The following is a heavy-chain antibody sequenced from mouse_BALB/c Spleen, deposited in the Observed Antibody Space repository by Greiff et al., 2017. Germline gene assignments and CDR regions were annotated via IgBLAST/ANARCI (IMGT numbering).Heavy chain of an antibody. J-gene: IGHJ3*01. CDR2: ISYSGST. V-gene: IGHV3-2*02. CDR3: AVYYTSFAY. CDR1: GYSITSDYA. D-gene: IGHD2-1*01. Sequence: VQLKESGPGLVKPSQSLSLTCTVTGYSITSDYAWNWIRQFPGNKLEWMGYISYSGSTSYNPSLKSRISITRDTSKNQFFLQLNSVTTEDTATYYCAVYYTSFAYWGQGTLVTVSA.